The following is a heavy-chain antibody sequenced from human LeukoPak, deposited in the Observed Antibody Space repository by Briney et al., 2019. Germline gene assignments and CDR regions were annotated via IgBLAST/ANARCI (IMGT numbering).Heavy chain of an antibody. J-gene: IGHJ4*02. CDR3: AKDSNYYDSSGPLDY. CDR2: ISYDGSNK. D-gene: IGHD3-22*01. Sequence: GGSLRLSCAASGFTFKSYDMHWVRQAPGKGLEWVAVISYDGSNKYYADSVKGRFTISRDNSKNTLYLQMNSLRAEDTAVYYCAKDSNYYDSSGPLDYWGQGTLVTVSS. CDR1: GFTFKSYD. V-gene: IGHV3-30*18.